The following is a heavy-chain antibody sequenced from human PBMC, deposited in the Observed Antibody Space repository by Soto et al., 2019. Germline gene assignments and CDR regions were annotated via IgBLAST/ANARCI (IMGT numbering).Heavy chain of an antibody. J-gene: IGHJ6*01. D-gene: IGHD1-26*01. CDR2: INHSGST. CDR1: GGSFSGYY. CDR3: ASILGSSPYYYYYGMEV. V-gene: IGHV4-34*01. Sequence: PSETLSLTCAVYGGSFSGYYCSWIRHPPGNGLEWIGEINHSGSTNYNPSLKSRVTISVDTSKNQFSLKLSSVTAADTAVYYCASILGSSPYYYYYGMEVWGQGTTVTVSS.